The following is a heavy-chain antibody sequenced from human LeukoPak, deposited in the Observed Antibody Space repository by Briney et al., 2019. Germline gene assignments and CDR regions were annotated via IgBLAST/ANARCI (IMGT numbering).Heavy chain of an antibody. J-gene: IGHJ3*02. CDR1: GFTFSSYA. CDR2: ISGSGGST. Sequence: GGSLRLSCAASGFTFSSYAMSWVRQAPGKGLEWVSAISGSGGSTYYADSVKGRFTISRDNSKNTLYLQMNSLRAEDTAVYYCAKGADCSSTSCPVAFDIWGQGTMVTVSS. V-gene: IGHV3-23*01. D-gene: IGHD2-2*01. CDR3: AKGADCSSTSCPVAFDI.